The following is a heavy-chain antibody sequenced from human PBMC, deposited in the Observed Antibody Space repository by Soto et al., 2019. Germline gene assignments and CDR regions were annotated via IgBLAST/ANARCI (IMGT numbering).Heavy chain of an antibody. D-gene: IGHD2-21*02. CDR2: ISWNSGSI. J-gene: IGHJ6*02. V-gene: IGHV3-9*01. CDR3: AKDMFHASDTGYYYGMDV. Sequence: EVQLVESGGGLVQPGRSLRLSCAASGFTFDDYAMHWVRQAPGKGLEWVSGISWNSGSIGYADSVKGRFTISRDNAKNSLYLQMNSLRAEDTALYYCAKDMFHASDTGYYYGMDVWGQGTTVTVSS. CDR1: GFTFDDYA.